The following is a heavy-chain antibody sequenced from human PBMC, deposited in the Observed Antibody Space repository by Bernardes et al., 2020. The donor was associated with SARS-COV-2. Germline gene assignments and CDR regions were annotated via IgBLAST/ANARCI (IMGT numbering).Heavy chain of an antibody. CDR3: AREVMVRISDTYRNGMDL. CDR2: ISGFNGDT. V-gene: IGHV1-18*01. J-gene: IGHJ6*02. CDR1: GYTFTSYA. Sequence: ASVKVSCKASGYTFTSYAMNWVRQAPGQGLEWMGWISGFNGDTSYIQKIQDRVTMTTDTSTSTAYMDLRDLRSDDTAVYYCAREVMVRISDTYRNGMDLWGQGTTVTVSS. D-gene: IGHD3-10*01.